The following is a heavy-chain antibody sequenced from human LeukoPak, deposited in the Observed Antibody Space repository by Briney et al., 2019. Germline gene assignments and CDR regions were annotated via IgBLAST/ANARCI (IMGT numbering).Heavy chain of an antibody. CDR2: IIPIFGTA. J-gene: IGHJ4*02. Sequence: SVKVSCKASGGTFSSYAISWVRQAPGQGLEWMGGIIPIFGTANYAQKFQGRVTITADESTSTAYMELSSLRSEDTAVYYCARGAVYDFWSGYPFDYWGQGTLVTVSS. D-gene: IGHD3-3*01. V-gene: IGHV1-69*13. CDR1: GGTFSSYA. CDR3: ARGAVYDFWSGYPFDY.